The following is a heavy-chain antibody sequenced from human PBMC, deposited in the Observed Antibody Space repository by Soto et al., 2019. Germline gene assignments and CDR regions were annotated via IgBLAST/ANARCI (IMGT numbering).Heavy chain of an antibody. CDR3: ARLPYSASWYQADS. J-gene: IGHJ5*01. CDR1: GGSISSGGYY. Sequence: SETLSLTCTVSGGSISSGGYYWSWIRQHPGKGLEWIGYIYYSGSTYYNPSLKSRVTISVDTSKNQFSLKLSSVTAADTAVYYCARLPYSASWYQADSWGQGTLVTVSS. V-gene: IGHV4-31*03. D-gene: IGHD6-13*01. CDR2: IYYSGST.